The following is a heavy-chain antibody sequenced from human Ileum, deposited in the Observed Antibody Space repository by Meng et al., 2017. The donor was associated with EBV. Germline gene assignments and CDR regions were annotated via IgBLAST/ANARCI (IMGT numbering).Heavy chain of an antibody. CDR1: GDSVSSNRAA. CDR2: TYYRSKWYN. CDR3: ARDSSSSAYSPFDY. V-gene: IGHV6-1*01. D-gene: IGHD3-22*01. Sequence: HVQVPRSAPGMVTPSQTLSLTCAISGDSVSSNRAAWNWIRQHPSRGLEWLGRTYYRSKWYNDYAVSVKSRITINPDTSKNQFSLQLNSVTPEDTAVYYCARDSSSSAYSPFDYWGQGTLVTVSS. J-gene: IGHJ4*02.